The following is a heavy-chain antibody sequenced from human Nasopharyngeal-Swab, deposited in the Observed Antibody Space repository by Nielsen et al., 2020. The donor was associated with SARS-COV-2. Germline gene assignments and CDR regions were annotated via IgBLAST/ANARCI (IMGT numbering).Heavy chain of an antibody. CDR2: ISAYNGNT. Sequence: ASVKVSCKASGYTFTSYGISWVRQAPGQGLEWVGWISAYNGNTNYAQKLQGRVTMTTDTSTSTAYMELRSLRSDDTAVYYCARLSYCGGDCYWSFIDYWGQGTLVTVSS. CDR1: GYTFTSYG. V-gene: IGHV1-18*04. CDR3: ARLSYCGGDCYWSFIDY. D-gene: IGHD2-21*02. J-gene: IGHJ4*02.